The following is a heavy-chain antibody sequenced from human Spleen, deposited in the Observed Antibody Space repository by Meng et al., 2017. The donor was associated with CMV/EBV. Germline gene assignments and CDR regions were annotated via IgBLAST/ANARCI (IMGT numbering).Heavy chain of an antibody. J-gene: IGHJ5*01. CDR2: ISAYNGHT. V-gene: IGHV1-18*01. CDR3: AGGSGWPFFDS. D-gene: IGHD6-25*01. Sequence: NVSCKASGYTFTSHGVHWVRQAPGQGLEWMAWISAYNGHTNYAHKFQGRVTVTADTSTSTAFMELRSLRSDDTAVYYCAGGSGWPFFDSWGQGTLVTVSS. CDR1: GYTFTSHG.